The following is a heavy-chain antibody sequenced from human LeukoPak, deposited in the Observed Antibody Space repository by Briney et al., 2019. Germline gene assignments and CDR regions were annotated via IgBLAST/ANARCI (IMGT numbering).Heavy chain of an antibody. CDR3: ARDEGDSYGTYWYFDL. CDR2: IWYDGSIK. V-gene: IGHV3-33*08. J-gene: IGHJ2*01. Sequence: GGSLRLSCAASGVPFSLYSMHWVRQAPGKRLEWVAVIWYDGSIKYYADSVKGRFSISRDNSKNTLYLQMHSLRVEDTAVYYCARDEGDSYGTYWYFDLWGRGTLVTVSS. CDR1: GVPFSLYS. D-gene: IGHD5-18*01.